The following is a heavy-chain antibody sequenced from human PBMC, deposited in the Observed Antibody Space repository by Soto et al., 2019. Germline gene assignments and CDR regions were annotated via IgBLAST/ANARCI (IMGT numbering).Heavy chain of an antibody. J-gene: IGHJ6*02. CDR3: ARSQGSSTSLEIYYYYYYGMDV. V-gene: IGHV1-69*01. D-gene: IGHD2-2*01. Sequence: QVQLVQSGAEVKKPGSSVKVSCKASGGTFSSYAISWVRQAPGQGLEWMGGIIPISETTNYAQKFQGRVTITADESKSTAYRELSSRKSEDTAVYYCARSQGSSTSLEIYYYYYYGMDVWGQGPRSPSP. CDR2: IIPISETT. CDR1: GGTFSSYA.